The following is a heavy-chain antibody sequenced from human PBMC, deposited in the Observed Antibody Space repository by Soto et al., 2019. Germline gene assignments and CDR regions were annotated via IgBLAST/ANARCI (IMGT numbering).Heavy chain of an antibody. V-gene: IGHV3-33*01. J-gene: IGHJ4*02. D-gene: IGHD3-22*01. CDR2: IWYDGSNK. CDR3: VINYDSSGYQDRYYFDY. Sequence: PGGSLRLSCAASGFTFSSYGMHWVRQAPGKGLEWVAVIWYDGSNKYYADSVKGRFTISRDNSKNTLYLQMNSLRAEDTAVYYCVINYDSSGYQDRYYFDYWGQGTLVTVSS. CDR1: GFTFSSYG.